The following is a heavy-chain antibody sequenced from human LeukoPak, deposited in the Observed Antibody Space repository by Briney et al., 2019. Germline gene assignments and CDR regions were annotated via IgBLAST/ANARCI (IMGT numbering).Heavy chain of an antibody. Sequence: ASVKVSCKASGYTFTGYYMHWVRQAPGQGLEWMGWINPNSGGTNYAQKFQGRVTITRDTSISTAYMELSRLRSDDTAVYYCASSDPNGSGSYYGYYYGMDVWGQGTTVTVSS. CDR1: GYTFTGYY. V-gene: IGHV1-2*02. CDR3: ASSDPNGSGSYYGYYYGMDV. CDR2: INPNSGGT. J-gene: IGHJ6*02. D-gene: IGHD3-10*01.